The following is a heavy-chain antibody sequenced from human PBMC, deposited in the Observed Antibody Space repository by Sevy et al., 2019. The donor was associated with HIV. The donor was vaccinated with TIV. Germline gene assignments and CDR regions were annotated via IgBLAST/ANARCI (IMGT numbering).Heavy chain of an antibody. V-gene: IGHV3-9*01. J-gene: IGHJ6*02. CDR1: GFTFDDYA. CDR3: AKVPQPRYYYDTSGYLGDGMDV. Sequence: GGSLRLSCAASGFTFDDYAMHWVRQAPGKGLEWVSGISWNSGSIVYADSVKGRLTIHRHNAKNYLYLQMNSLRAEDTALYYCAKVPQPRYYYDTSGYLGDGMDVWGQGTTVTVSS. D-gene: IGHD3-22*01. CDR2: ISWNSGSI.